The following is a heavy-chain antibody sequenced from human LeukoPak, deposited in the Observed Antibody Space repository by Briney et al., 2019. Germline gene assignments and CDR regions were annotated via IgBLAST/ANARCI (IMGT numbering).Heavy chain of an antibody. V-gene: IGHV3-23*01. Sequence: GGSLRLSCAAPGITFSSYGISWVRQAPGKGLEWVSAISGSGSRTYYADSVKGRFTISRDNAKNSLYLQMNSLRAEDTAVYYCARSHNYDYVWGSYRPIDYWGQGTLVTVSS. CDR1: GITFSSYG. J-gene: IGHJ4*02. CDR2: ISGSGSRT. CDR3: ARSHNYDYVWGSYRPIDY. D-gene: IGHD3-16*02.